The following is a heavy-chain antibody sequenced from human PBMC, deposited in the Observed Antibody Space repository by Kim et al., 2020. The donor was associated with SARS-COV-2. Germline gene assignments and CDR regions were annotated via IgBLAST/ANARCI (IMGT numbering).Heavy chain of an antibody. Sequence: TNYNPSLESRVTISVDTSKNQFSLKLSSVTAADTAVYYCARAYSNNCFDPWGQGTLVTVSS. CDR3: ARAYSNNCFDP. V-gene: IGHV4-59*01. CDR2: T. D-gene: IGHD4-4*01. J-gene: IGHJ5*02.